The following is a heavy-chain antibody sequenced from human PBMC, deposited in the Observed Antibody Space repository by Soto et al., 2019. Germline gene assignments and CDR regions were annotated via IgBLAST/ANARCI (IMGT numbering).Heavy chain of an antibody. Sequence: SETLSLTCTVSGGSISSGGYYWSWIRQHPGKGLEWIGYIYYSGSTYYNPSLKSRVTISVDTSKNQFSLKLSSVTAADTAVYYCARVGRPPRIYYFDYWGQGTLVTVSS. J-gene: IGHJ4*02. CDR1: GGSISSGGYY. CDR3: ARVGRPPRIYYFDY. CDR2: IYYSGST. V-gene: IGHV4-31*03.